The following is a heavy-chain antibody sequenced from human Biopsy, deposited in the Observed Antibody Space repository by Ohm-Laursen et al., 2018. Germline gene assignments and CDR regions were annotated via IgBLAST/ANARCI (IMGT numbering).Heavy chain of an antibody. V-gene: IGHV4-59*04. Sequence: SDTLSLTCTVSRGSISSYYWSWIRQPPGKGLEWIGTIRNTYFRTSLKSRVTMSVDTSKNQFSLKLSSVTAADTGVYYCAQTRNDYGGFYFDYWGRGTLVTVSS. CDR3: AQTRNDYGGFYFDY. CDR1: RGSISSYY. D-gene: IGHD4/OR15-4a*01. CDR2: IRNT. J-gene: IGHJ4*02.